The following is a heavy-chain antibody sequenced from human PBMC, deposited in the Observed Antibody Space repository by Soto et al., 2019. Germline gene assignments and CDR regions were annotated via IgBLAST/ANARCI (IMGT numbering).Heavy chain of an antibody. V-gene: IGHV1-18*01. CDR3: ARGGYYDSSGSRNYHYYGMNV. Sequence: ASLKVSCKTAGCTFTSYGISCGRHTPGQGLELRGWISRYDVYTNYAQILQGRVYMTTDTSTKTAYMELRSLRSDDTAMYYCARGGYYDSSGSRNYHYYGMNVWGQGTTVTVSS. CDR2: ISRYDVYT. CDR1: GCTFTSYG. D-gene: IGHD3-22*01. J-gene: IGHJ6*02.